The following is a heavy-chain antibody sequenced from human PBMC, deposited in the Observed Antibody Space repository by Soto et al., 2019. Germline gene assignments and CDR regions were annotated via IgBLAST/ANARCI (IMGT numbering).Heavy chain of an antibody. Sequence: EVQLVESGGGLVKPGGSLRLSCAASGFTFSSYSMNWVRQAPGKVLEWVSSISSSSSYIYYADSVKGRFTISRDNAKNSLYLQMNSLRAEDTAVYYCARVLRWYNYFDYWGQGTLVTVSS. CDR2: ISSSSSYI. V-gene: IGHV3-21*01. CDR1: GFTFSSYS. CDR3: ARVLRWYNYFDY. D-gene: IGHD2-21*01. J-gene: IGHJ4*02.